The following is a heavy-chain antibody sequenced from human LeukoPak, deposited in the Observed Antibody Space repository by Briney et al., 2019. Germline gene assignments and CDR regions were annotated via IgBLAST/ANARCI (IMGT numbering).Heavy chain of an antibody. CDR1: GGSISSSSYY. J-gene: IGHJ4*02. D-gene: IGHD1-1*01. CDR2: INYSGGT. CDR3: ARGRTSLFDD. Sequence: SETLSLTCTVSGGSISSSSYYWGWIRQPPGKGLEWIGSINYSGGTYYKPSLKSRVTISVDTSKNQFSLTMSSVTAGDTAAYYSARGRTSLFDDWGQGTLVTVSS. V-gene: IGHV4-39*07.